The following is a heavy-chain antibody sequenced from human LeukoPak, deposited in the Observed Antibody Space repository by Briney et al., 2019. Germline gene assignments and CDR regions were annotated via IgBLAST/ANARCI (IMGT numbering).Heavy chain of an antibody. CDR2: IYYSGST. V-gene: IGHV4-39*01. CDR1: GGSISSSSYY. J-gene: IGHJ4*02. CDR3: ARLIMTWGYFDY. D-gene: IGHD3-16*01. Sequence: SENLSLTCTVSGGSISSSSYYWGWIRQPPGKGLEWIGSIYYSGSTYYNPSLKSRVTISVDTSKNQFSLKLSSVTAADTAVYYCARLIMTWGYFDYWGQGTLVTVSS.